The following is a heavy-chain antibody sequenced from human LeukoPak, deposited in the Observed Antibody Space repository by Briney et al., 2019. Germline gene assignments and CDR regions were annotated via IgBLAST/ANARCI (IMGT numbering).Heavy chain of an antibody. J-gene: IGHJ4*02. CDR3: AKDGWPYDFWSGYLDY. CDR2: ISGSGGST. V-gene: IGHV3-23*01. CDR1: GFTFSSYA. Sequence: GGSLRLSCAASGFTFSSYAMSWVRQAPGKGLEWVSAISGSGGSTYYADSVKGRFTISRDNSKNTLYLQMNSLRAEDTAVYYCAKDGWPYDFWSGYLDYWGQGTLVTVSS. D-gene: IGHD3-3*01.